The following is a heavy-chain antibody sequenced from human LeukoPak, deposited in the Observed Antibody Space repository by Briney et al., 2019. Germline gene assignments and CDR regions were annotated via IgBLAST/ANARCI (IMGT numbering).Heavy chain of an antibody. Sequence: SETLSLTCTVSGGSISSYYWSWIRQPAGKGLEWIGRIYTSGSTNYNPSLRSRVTMSVDTSKNQFSLKLSSVTAADTAVYYCASSSGYYSGDAFDIWGQGTMVTVSS. CDR1: GGSISSYY. D-gene: IGHD3-22*01. CDR3: ASSSGYYSGDAFDI. CDR2: IYTSGST. J-gene: IGHJ3*02. V-gene: IGHV4-4*07.